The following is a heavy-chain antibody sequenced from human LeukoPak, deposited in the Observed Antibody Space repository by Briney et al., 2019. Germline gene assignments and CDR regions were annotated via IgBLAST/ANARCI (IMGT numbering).Heavy chain of an antibody. D-gene: IGHD3-10*01. J-gene: IGHJ4*02. V-gene: IGHV4-59*08. Sequence: SETLSLTCTISGGSIKSHYWSWIRQAPGKGLEWIAYMFYSGRTEYNPSLKSRVTISVDTSRNQVSLKVNSVTDAHTAVYYCARRAGSLVYYFDSWGQGTLVTVSS. CDR2: MFYSGRT. CDR1: GGSIKSHY. CDR3: ARRAGSLVYYFDS.